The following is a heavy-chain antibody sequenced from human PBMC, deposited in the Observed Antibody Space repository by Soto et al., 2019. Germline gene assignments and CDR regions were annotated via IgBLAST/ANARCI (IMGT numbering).Heavy chain of an antibody. CDR2: VNTNSGVT. J-gene: IGHJ4*02. V-gene: IGHV1-2*02. D-gene: IGHD1-26*01. CDR1: GYTFTGYY. CDR3: ARAIKRWEVNYYFDF. Sequence: QVQVVQSGAEVKQPGASVKVSCKPSGYTFTGYYIHWVRQAPGQGLQWMGWVNTNSGVTDFSQEFRGRVTLTRDMSIDTAYMELGRLRSDDTAVYYCARAIKRWEVNYYFDFWGQGTLVTVSS.